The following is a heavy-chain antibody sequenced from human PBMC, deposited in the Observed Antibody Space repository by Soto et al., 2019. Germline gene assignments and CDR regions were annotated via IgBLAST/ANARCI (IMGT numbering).Heavy chain of an antibody. Sequence: SETLSLTCTVSGVSISNYYWRWVRPHAGKGLEWIGRMYFTGNTNYNASLKSRVTMSVDTSKNQFSLKRSSVTAADTALYYCATDPSDSDACDSCGQGTIVILS. D-gene: IGHD2-2*01. V-gene: IGHV4-4*07. CDR2: MYFTGNT. CDR3: ATDPSDSDACDS. J-gene: IGHJ3*02. CDR1: GVSISNYY.